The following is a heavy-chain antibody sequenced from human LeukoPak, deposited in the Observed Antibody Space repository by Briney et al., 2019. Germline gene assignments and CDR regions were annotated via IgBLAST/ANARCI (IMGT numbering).Heavy chain of an antibody. CDR2: ISYDGSNK. CDR1: GFTFSSYG. D-gene: IGHD3-10*01. V-gene: IGHV3-30*18. Sequence: SGGSLRLSCAASGFTFSSYGMHWVRQAPGKGLEWVAVISYDGSNKYYADSVKGRFTISRDNSKNTLYLQMNSLRAEDTAVYYCAKDFFSGSGYYWGQGTLVTVSS. CDR3: AKDFFSGSGYY. J-gene: IGHJ4*02.